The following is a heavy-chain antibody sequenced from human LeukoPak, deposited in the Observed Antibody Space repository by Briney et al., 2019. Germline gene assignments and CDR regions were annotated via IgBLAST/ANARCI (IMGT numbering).Heavy chain of an antibody. CDR3: TRDPRHLDS. J-gene: IGHJ4*02. V-gene: IGHV3-11*04. CDR2: ISGSGHDI. D-gene: IGHD6-6*01. Sequence: PGGSLRPSCAASGFTFSDSYMTWVRQAPGKGVEWVAYISGSGHDINYSESAKGRFTISRDNAKNSLYLQMSSLRVEDTAVYYCTRDPRHLDSWGQGILATVSS. CDR1: GFTFSDSY.